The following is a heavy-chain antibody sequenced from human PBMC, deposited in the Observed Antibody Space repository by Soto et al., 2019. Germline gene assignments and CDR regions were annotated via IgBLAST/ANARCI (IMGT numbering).Heavy chain of an antibody. D-gene: IGHD3-22*01. J-gene: IGHJ4*02. V-gene: IGHV1-3*01. CDR1: GYAVSWFN. CDR3: ARPKDYDDCLDL. Sequence: GASAKVSCTSSGYAVSWFNIPCVRQTPGQRLEWMGWINAGNGNTKYSQKFQGRVTFTRDTSANTAYMELSSLISEDTAVYYCARPKDYDDCLDLWGQGTLVTVSS. CDR2: INAGNGNT.